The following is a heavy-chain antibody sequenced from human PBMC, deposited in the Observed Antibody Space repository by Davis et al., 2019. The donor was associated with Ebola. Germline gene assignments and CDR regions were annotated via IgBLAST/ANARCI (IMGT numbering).Heavy chain of an antibody. Sequence: GESLKISCAASGFTFSSYSMNWVRQAPGKGLEWVSVIYSGGSTYYADSVKGRFTISRDNSKNTLYLQMNSLRAEDTAVYYCARAEYYYGAFDIWGQGTMVTVSS. V-gene: IGHV3-53*01. J-gene: IGHJ3*02. CDR2: IYSGGST. D-gene: IGHD3-10*01. CDR3: ARAEYYYGAFDI. CDR1: GFTFSSYS.